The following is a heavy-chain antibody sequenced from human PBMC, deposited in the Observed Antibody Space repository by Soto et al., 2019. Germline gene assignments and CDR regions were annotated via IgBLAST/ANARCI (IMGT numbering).Heavy chain of an antibody. Sequence: SETLSLTCTVSGGSVTSVGYYWSWIRQHPGKGLEWIGYIYYSGGTYYNPSLNSRVTISVDTSKNQFSLKLTSVTAADTAVYYCARSILTGFYAYFDYWGQGTLVTVSS. CDR1: GGSVTSVGYY. D-gene: IGHD3-9*01. V-gene: IGHV4-31*03. CDR3: ARSILTGFYAYFDY. J-gene: IGHJ4*02. CDR2: IYYSGGT.